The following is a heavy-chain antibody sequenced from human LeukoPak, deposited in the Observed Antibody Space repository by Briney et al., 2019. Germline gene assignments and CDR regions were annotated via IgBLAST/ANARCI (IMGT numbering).Heavy chain of an antibody. CDR2: IIPIFGTA. CDR1: GGTFCSYA. CDR3: ARATEGEFMQNNWFDP. V-gene: IGHV1-69*01. J-gene: IGHJ5*02. Sequence: ASVKVSCKASGGTFCSYAISWVRQAPGQGLEWMGGIIPIFGTANYAQKFQGRVTITADESTSTAYMELSSLRSEDTAVYYCARATEGEFMQNNWFDPWGQGTLVTVSS. D-gene: IGHD5-12*01.